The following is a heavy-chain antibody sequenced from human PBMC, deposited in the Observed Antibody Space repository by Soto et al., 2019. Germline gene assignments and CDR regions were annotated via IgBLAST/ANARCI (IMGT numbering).Heavy chain of an antibody. CDR1: GFTFSSYA. CDR2: ISYDGSNK. V-gene: IGHV3-30-3*01. J-gene: IGHJ6*02. CDR3: ARVDVEMATIYYYYYGMDV. Sequence: QVQLVESGGGVVQPGRSLRLSCAASGFTFSSYAMHWVRQAPGKGLEWVAVISYDGSNKYYADSVKGRFTISRDNSKNTLYLQRNSLRGEDTAVYYCARVDVEMATIYYYYYGMDVWGQGTTVTVSS. D-gene: IGHD5-12*01.